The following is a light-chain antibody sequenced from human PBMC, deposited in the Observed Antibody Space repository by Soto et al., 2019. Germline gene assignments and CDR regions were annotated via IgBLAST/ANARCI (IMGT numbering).Light chain of an antibody. CDR1: QTIKPSS. Sequence: EIAMTQSPATLSVSPGEGATLSCRASQTIKPSSLAWYHQKPGQPPRLHIFGASTRVTGIPARFSGSGSGTEFSLTISSLQSEDFAVYCCQQNMNWPTFGQGTRLEIK. V-gene: IGKV3-15*01. CDR3: QQNMNWPT. J-gene: IGKJ5*01. CDR2: GAS.